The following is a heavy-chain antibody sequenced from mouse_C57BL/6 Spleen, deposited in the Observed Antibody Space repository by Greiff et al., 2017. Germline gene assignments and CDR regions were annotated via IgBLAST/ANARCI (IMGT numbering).Heavy chain of an antibody. CDR2: INPNNGGT. V-gene: IGHV1-26*01. D-gene: IGHD1-1*01. Sequence: EVQLQQSGPELVKPGASVKISCKASGYTFTDYYMNWVKQSHGKSLEWIGDINPNNGGTSYNQKFKGKATLTVDKSSSTAYMELRSLTSEDSAVYYCARRVGYYYGSSDWYFDVWGTGTTVTVSS. J-gene: IGHJ1*03. CDR1: GYTFTDYY. CDR3: ARRVGYYYGSSDWYFDV.